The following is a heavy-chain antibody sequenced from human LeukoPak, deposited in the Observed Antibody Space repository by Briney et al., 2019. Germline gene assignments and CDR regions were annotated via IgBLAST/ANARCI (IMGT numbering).Heavy chain of an antibody. J-gene: IGHJ4*02. CDR3: VRGDWYFES. CDR2: INRDGTEK. Sequence: GGSLRLSCATSGFNFSDSRMTWVRQAPGKGLQWVANINRDGTEKHFLDSVEGRFTISRDNAKTSLYLLMNSLRPQDTAVYFCVRGDWYFESWGQGTLVTVSS. V-gene: IGHV3-7*04. CDR1: GFNFSDSR. D-gene: IGHD2-21*01.